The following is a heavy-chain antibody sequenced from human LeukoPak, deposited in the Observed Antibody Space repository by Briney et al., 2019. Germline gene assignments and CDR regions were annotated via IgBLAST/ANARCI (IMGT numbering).Heavy chain of an antibody. J-gene: IGHJ3*02. Sequence: GASVTVSCTASGYTFTSYAMHWVRQAPGQRLEWMGWINAGNGNTKYSQKFQGRVTITRDTSASTAYMELSSLRSEDTAVYYCARGDSSGWYGAFDIWGQGTMVTVSS. CDR2: INAGNGNT. D-gene: IGHD6-19*01. V-gene: IGHV1-3*01. CDR3: ARGDSSGWYGAFDI. CDR1: GYTFTSYA.